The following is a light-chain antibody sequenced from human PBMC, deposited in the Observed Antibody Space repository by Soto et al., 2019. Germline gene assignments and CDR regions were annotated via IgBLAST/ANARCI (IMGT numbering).Light chain of an antibody. CDR1: SGSIASNY. J-gene: IGLJ2*01. CDR2: EGN. Sequence: NFMLTQPHSVSESPGKTVTISCTRSSGSIASNYVQWYQQRPGSVPTTVIYEGNQRPSGVPDRFAGSTDGSSNSASLTISGLQTEDEADYYCQSYDSSTVVFGGGTTVTVL. V-gene: IGLV6-57*04. CDR3: QSYDSSTVV.